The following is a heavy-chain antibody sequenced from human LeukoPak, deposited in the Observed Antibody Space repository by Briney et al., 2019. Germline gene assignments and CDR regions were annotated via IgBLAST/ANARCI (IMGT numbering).Heavy chain of an antibody. J-gene: IGHJ4*02. D-gene: IGHD3-10*01. V-gene: IGHV4-59*01. CDR2: IYHSGNT. CDR3: ARNLFYGPGTYYFAH. Sequence: SETLSLTCTVSGGSINTYCWSWIRQAPGKGLEWIGYIYHSGNTKYNPSLKSRVTISVDTSKNQLSLQLTSVTAADTAVYYCARNLFYGPGTYYFAHGGQGTLVTVSS. CDR1: GGSINTYC.